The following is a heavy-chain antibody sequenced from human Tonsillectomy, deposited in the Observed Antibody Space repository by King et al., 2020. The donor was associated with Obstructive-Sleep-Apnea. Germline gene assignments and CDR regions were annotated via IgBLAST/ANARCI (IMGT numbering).Heavy chain of an antibody. CDR3: AKPITTSEAGFDY. D-gene: IGHD1-1*01. Sequence: VQLVESGGGVLQPGGSLRLSCAASGFIFSDCAMNWVRQAPGKGLEWVSSINNIGNNTYYADSVRGRFTISRDNSTDTLFLQMTSLRAEDTAIYYCAKPITTSEAGFDYWGRGTLVTVSS. CDR1: GFIFSDCA. V-gene: IGHV3-23*05. J-gene: IGHJ4*02. CDR2: INNIGNNT.